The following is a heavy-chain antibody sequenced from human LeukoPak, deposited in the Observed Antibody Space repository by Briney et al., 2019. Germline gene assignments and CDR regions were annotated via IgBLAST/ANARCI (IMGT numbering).Heavy chain of an antibody. CDR1: GFSFSSYW. J-gene: IGHJ5*02. CDR2: IKQDGSEN. Sequence: PGGSLRLSCAASGFSFSSYWMSWVRQAPGKGLEWVANIKQDGSENYYVDSVKGRITITRDNAKHSLYLLMTSLRAEDRGVYYCARDRLSRLGWCDPWDERPLVGVSS. CDR3: ARDRLSRLGWCDP. V-gene: IGHV3-7*04. D-gene: IGHD1-26*01.